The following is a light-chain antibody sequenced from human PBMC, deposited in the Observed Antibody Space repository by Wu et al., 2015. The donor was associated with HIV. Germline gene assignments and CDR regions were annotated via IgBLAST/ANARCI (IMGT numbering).Light chain of an antibody. Sequence: EIVLTQSPATLSLSPGERATLSCRASQSVSTSLAWYQQKPGQAPRLLIYDAYNRATGIPARFSGSGSGTDFTLTISSLEPEDFAVYYCQQRSDWPRTFGQGTKV. CDR3: QQRSDWPRT. J-gene: IGKJ1*01. CDR1: QSVSTS. V-gene: IGKV3-11*01. CDR2: DAY.